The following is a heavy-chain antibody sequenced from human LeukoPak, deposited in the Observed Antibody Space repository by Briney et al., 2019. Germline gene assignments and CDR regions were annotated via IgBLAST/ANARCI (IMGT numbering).Heavy chain of an antibody. J-gene: IGHJ4*02. D-gene: IGHD4-17*01. CDR3: ARVRYGDPPYYFDY. Sequence: GGSLRLSCAASGFTFRNHEMNWVRQAPGKGLEWISYISDSGSTIYYSDSVKGRFTISRDNAKNSLYLQMNSLRAEDTALYYCARVRYGDPPYYFDYWGQGTLVTVSS. CDR1: GFTFRNHE. V-gene: IGHV3-48*03. CDR2: ISDSGSTI.